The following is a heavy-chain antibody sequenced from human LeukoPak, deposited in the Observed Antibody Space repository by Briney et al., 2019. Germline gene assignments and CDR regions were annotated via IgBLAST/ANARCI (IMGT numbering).Heavy chain of an antibody. Sequence: SVKLSCKASGATFSSYAISWVRQAPGQGLEWMGGIIPIFGTANYAQKFQGRVTITTDESTSTAYMELSSLRSEDTAVYYCARDRSGGITGTPYYFDYWGQGTLVTVSS. D-gene: IGHD1-20*01. V-gene: IGHV1-69*05. CDR1: GATFSSYA. CDR2: IIPIFGTA. J-gene: IGHJ4*02. CDR3: ARDRSGGITGTPYYFDY.